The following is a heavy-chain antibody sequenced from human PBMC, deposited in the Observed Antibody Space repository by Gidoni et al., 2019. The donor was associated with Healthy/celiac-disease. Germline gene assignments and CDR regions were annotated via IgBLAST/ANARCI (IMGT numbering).Heavy chain of an antibody. J-gene: IGHJ4*02. CDR3: ARGPRVGATIDY. CDR1: GGSISSYY. CDR2: IYSSGGT. D-gene: IGHD1-26*01. V-gene: IGHV4-59*01. Sequence: QVQLQESGPGLVKPSETLSLTCTVSGGSISSYYWSWIRQPPGTGLEWIGYIYSSGGTNYNPSLKRRVTISVDTSKNQFSLKLSSVTAADTAVYYCARGPRVGATIDYWGQGTLVTVSS.